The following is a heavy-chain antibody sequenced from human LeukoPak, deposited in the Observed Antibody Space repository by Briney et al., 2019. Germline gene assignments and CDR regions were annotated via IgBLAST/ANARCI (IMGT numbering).Heavy chain of an antibody. D-gene: IGHD6-19*01. V-gene: IGHV1-46*01. J-gene: IGHJ3*02. Sequence: ASVKVSCKASGYTFATYSMHWVRQAPGQGLEWMGIINPSGGSTSYAQKFQGRVTMTRDTSTSTVYMELSSLRSEDTAVYYCAITAYSSGPIGAFDIWGQGTMVTVSS. CDR2: INPSGGST. CDR1: GYTFATYS. CDR3: AITAYSSGPIGAFDI.